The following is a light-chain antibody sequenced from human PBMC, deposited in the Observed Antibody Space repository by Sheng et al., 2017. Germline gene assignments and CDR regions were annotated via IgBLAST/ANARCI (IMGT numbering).Light chain of an antibody. CDR1: QSLSSY. CDR2: DAS. J-gene: IGKJ4*01. CDR3: QXPYSSSPLT. Sequence: EIVLTQSPGTLSLSPGERATLSCRASQSLSSYLAWYQQKPGQAPSLLIYDASRRATGIPDRFSGSGSGTDFTLIISRLEPEDFAVYYCQXPYSSSPLTFGRRDRRWRSN. V-gene: IGKV3-20*01.